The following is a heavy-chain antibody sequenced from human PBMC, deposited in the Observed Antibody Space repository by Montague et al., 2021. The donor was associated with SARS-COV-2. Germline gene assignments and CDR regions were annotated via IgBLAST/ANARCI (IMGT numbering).Heavy chain of an antibody. CDR2: IYYSGST. CDR3: ARVGRQQLVRLSGMDV. Sequence: SETLSLTCTVSGGSISSSSYYWGWIRQPPGKGQEWIGSIYYSGSTYYNPSLKSRVTISVDTSKNQFSLKLSSVTAADTAVYYCARVGRQQLVRLSGMDVWGQGTTVTVSS. D-gene: IGHD6-13*01. CDR1: GGSISSSSYY. V-gene: IGHV4-39*07. J-gene: IGHJ6*02.